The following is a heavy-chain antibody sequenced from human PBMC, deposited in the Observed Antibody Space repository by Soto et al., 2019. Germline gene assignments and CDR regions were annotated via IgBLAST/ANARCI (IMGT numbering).Heavy chain of an antibody. D-gene: IGHD5-12*01. CDR3: ASRSGYGFS. CDR1: GGSISSSNW. J-gene: IGHJ4*02. V-gene: IGHV4-4*02. Sequence: QLQLQESGPGLVKPSGTLSLPCAVSGGSISSSNWWKWIRQPPGKGLEWIGEINESGSTNYNSSLKSRVAISIARSENQSAPTLISATAADTAVYYCASRSGYGFSWGQGTLVTVSS. CDR2: INESGST.